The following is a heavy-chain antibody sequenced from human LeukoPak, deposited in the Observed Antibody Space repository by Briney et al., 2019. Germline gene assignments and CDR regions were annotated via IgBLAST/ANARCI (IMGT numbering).Heavy chain of an antibody. CDR1: GYTFTSYD. Sequence: GASVKVSCKASGYTFTSYDINWVRQATGQGLEWMGWMNPNSGNTGYAQKFQGRVTMTRNTSISTAYMELSSLRSEDTAVYYCARGTDRLGMIVVIITPGAFDVWGQGTMVTVSS. CDR3: ARGTDRLGMIVVIITPGAFDV. CDR2: MNPNSGNT. D-gene: IGHD3-22*01. J-gene: IGHJ3*01. V-gene: IGHV1-8*01.